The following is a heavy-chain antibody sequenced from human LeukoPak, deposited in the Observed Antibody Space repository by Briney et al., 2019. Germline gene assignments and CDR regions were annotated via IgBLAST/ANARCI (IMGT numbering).Heavy chain of an antibody. CDR2: INPNSGGT. V-gene: IGHV1-2*02. CDR1: GYTFTGYY. D-gene: IGHD2-2*01. CDR3: AREYCSSTSCYRGY. Sequence: ALVKVSCKASGYTFTGYYMHWVRQAPGQGLEWMGWINPNSGGTNYAQKFQGRVTMTRDTSISTAYMELSRLRSDDTAVYYCAREYCSSTSCYRGYWGQGTLVTVSS. J-gene: IGHJ4*02.